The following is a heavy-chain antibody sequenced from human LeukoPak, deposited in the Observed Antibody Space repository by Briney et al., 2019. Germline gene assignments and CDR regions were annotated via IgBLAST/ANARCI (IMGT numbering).Heavy chain of an antibody. V-gene: IGHV3-23*01. Sequence: GGSLRLSCAASGLTFSSYAMSWVRQAPGKGLEWVSAISTSGGGTYYADSVKGRFTVSRDNSKNTLFLQMDSLRAEDTAIYYCAKSLTHGCSPHWGQGTLVTVSS. CDR3: AKSLTHGCSPH. D-gene: IGHD5-24*01. CDR1: GLTFSSYA. CDR2: ISTSGGGT. J-gene: IGHJ4*02.